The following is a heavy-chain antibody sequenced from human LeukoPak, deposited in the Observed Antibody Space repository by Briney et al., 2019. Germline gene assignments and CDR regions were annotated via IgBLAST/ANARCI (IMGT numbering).Heavy chain of an antibody. CDR2: IYYSGST. CDR1: GGSISSYY. V-gene: IGHV4-59*01. D-gene: IGHD1-26*01. J-gene: IGHJ4*02. CDR3: ARGGSGSYRRTFDY. Sequence: SETLSLTCTVSGGSISSYYWSWIRQPPGKGLVWIGYIYYSGSTNYNPSLKSRVTISVDTSKNQFSLKLSSVTAADTAVYYCARGGSGSYRRTFDYWGREPWSPSPQ.